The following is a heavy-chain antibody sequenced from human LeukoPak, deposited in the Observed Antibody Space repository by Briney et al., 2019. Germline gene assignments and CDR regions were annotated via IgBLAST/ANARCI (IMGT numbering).Heavy chain of an antibody. J-gene: IGHJ4*02. Sequence: GGSLRLSCAASGFTFSSYAMSWVRQAPGRGLEWISAISGSGGSTYYEDSVKGRFTISRDNSKSTLYLQVNSLRAEDTAVYYCAKGRSSGWSSSFDYWGQGTLVTVSS. D-gene: IGHD6-19*01. V-gene: IGHV3-23*01. CDR2: ISGSGGST. CDR3: AKGRSSGWSSSFDY. CDR1: GFTFSSYA.